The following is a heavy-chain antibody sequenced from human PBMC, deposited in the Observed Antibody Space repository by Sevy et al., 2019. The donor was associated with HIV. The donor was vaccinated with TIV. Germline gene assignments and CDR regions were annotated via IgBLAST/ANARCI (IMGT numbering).Heavy chain of an antibody. CDR2: IYYSGST. J-gene: IGHJ5*02. CDR3: ARSASSGYYIRCWFDP. CDR1: GGSVSSGSYY. Sequence: SETLSLTCTVSGGSVSSGSYYWSWIRQPPGKGLEWIGYIYYSGSTNYNPSLKSRVTISVDTSKNQFSLKLISVTAAETAVYYCARSASSGYYIRCWFDPWGQGTLVTVSS. D-gene: IGHD3-22*01. V-gene: IGHV4-61*01.